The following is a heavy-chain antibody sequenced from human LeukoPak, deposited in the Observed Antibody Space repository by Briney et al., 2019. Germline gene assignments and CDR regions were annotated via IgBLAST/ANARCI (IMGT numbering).Heavy chain of an antibody. Sequence: GGSLRLSCAASGFTVSSNYMSWVRQAPGKGLEWVSVIYSGGSTYYADSVKGRFTISRDNSKNTLYLQMNSLRAEDTAVYYCARDYYDGAFDIWGQGTMVTVSS. CDR3: ARDYYDGAFDI. J-gene: IGHJ3*02. CDR1: GFTVSSNY. V-gene: IGHV3-66*02. CDR2: IYSGGST. D-gene: IGHD3-22*01.